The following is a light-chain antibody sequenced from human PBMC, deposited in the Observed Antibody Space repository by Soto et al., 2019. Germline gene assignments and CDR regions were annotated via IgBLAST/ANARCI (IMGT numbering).Light chain of an antibody. CDR3: GADHGSGSNFVWV. J-gene: IGLJ2*01. CDR1: SGYSNYK. V-gene: IGLV9-49*01. Sequence: QTVVTQPPSASASLGASVTLTCTLSSGYSNYKVDWYQQRPGKGPRFVMRVGTGGIVGSKGDGIPDRFSVLGSGLNRYLTINNIQEEDESDYHCGADHGSGSNFVWVFGGGTQLTVL. CDR2: VGTGGIVG.